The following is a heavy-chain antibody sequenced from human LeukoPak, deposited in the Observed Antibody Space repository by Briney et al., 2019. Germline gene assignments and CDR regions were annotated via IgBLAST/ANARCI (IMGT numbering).Heavy chain of an antibody. Sequence: GASVKVSCKASGGTFSSYAISWVRQAPGQGLEWMGGIIPIFGTANYAQKFQGRVTITADESTSTAYMELSSLRSEDTAVYYCAREDTHLYCSGGSCYSGGGIDYWGQGTLVTVSS. D-gene: IGHD2-15*01. CDR2: IIPIFGTA. V-gene: IGHV1-69*13. CDR1: GGTFSSYA. CDR3: AREDTHLYCSGGSCYSGGGIDY. J-gene: IGHJ4*02.